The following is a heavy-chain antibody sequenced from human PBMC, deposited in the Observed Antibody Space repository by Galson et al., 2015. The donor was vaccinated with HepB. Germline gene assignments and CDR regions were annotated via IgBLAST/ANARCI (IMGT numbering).Heavy chain of an antibody. CDR2: IYPGDSDT. Sequence: QSGAEVKKPGESLKISCKGSGYSFTSYWIGWVRQMPGKGLEWMGIIYPGDSDTRYSPSFQGQVTISADKSISTAYLQWSSLKASDTAMYYCATRLYYDSSGYYYTLYDAFDIWGQGTMVTVSS. D-gene: IGHD3-22*01. V-gene: IGHV5-51*03. J-gene: IGHJ3*02. CDR1: GYSFTSYW. CDR3: ATRLYYDSSGYYYTLYDAFDI.